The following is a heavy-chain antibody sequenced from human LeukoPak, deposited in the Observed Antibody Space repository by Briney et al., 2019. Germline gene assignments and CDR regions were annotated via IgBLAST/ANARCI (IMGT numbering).Heavy chain of an antibody. CDR3: AKDGGPTSYYGSGSWLDY. Sequence: PGGSLRLSCAASGFTFSSYGMHWVRQAPGKGLEWVAFIRYDGSNKYYADSVKGRFTISRDNSKNTLYLQMNSLRAEDTAVYYCAKDGGPTSYYGSGSWLDYWGQGTLVTVSS. J-gene: IGHJ4*02. V-gene: IGHV3-30*02. CDR1: GFTFSSYG. CDR2: IRYDGSNK. D-gene: IGHD3-10*01.